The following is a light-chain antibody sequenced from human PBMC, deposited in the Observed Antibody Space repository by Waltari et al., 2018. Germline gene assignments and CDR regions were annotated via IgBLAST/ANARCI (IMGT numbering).Light chain of an antibody. CDR3: QSSDGSLTL. CDR2: GNT. J-gene: IGLJ2*01. CDR1: TPNIGAGYD. V-gene: IGLV1-40*01. Sequence: QSVLTQPPSVSGAPGQRVTISCPGGTPNIGAGYDVHWYQQLPGTAPKLLIYGNTNRPSGVPDRFSGSKSGTSASLAIAGLQAEDEGDYYCQSSDGSLTLFGGGTRLTVL.